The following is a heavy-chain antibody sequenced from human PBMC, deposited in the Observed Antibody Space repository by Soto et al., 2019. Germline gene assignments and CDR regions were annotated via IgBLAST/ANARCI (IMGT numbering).Heavy chain of an antibody. CDR3: ARMFHCSGGTCPFDY. CDR1: GFSLSTSGTR. V-gene: IGHV2-70*04. Sequence: SGPTLVNPTQTLTLTCTFSGFSLSTSGTRVSWIRQPPGKALEWLARIDWDDEKFYNTSLKTRLTISKDSSKNQVILTMTNMDPVDAATYYCARMFHCSGGTCPFDYWGHGALVTVSS. D-gene: IGHD2-15*01. J-gene: IGHJ4*01. CDR2: IDWDDEK.